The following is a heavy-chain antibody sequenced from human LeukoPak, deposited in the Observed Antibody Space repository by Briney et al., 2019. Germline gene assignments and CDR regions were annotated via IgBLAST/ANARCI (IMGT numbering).Heavy chain of an antibody. CDR1: GDSITGFY. D-gene: IGHD3/OR15-3a*01. CDR3: TRRRWTFDY. CDR2: IYSSGST. Sequence: WETLSLTCTVSGDSITGFYWSWIRQPPGEGLEWIGYIYSSGSTYYNPSLKSRVTISVDTSKNQFSLKLSSVTAADTAFYYCTRRRWTFDYWGQGTLVTVSS. J-gene: IGHJ4*02. V-gene: IGHV4-59*08.